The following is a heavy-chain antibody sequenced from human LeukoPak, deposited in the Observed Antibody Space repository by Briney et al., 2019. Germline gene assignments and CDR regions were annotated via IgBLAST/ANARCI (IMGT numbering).Heavy chain of an antibody. D-gene: IGHD5-12*01. CDR2: IYYSGST. V-gene: IGHV4-30-4*07. Sequence: PSETLSLTCAVSGGSISSGGYSWSWIRQPPGKGLEWIGYIYYSGSTYYNPSLKSRVTISVDTSKNQFSLKLSSVTAADTAVYYCARDGGYAAFDIWGQGTMVTVSS. J-gene: IGHJ3*02. CDR3: ARDGGYAAFDI. CDR1: GGSISSGGYS.